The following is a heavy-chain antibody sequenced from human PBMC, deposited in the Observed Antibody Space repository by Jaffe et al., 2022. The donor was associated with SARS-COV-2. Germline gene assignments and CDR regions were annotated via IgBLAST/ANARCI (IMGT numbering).Heavy chain of an antibody. CDR3: ARFVRGHYGMDV. CDR1: GFTFSSYA. J-gene: IGHJ6*02. V-gene: IGHV3-30-3*01. CDR2: ISYDGSNK. Sequence: QVQLVESGGGVVQPGRSLRLSCAASGFTFSSYAMHWVRQAPGKGLEWVAVISYDGSNKYYADSVKGRFTISRDNSKNTLYLQMNSLRAEDTAVYYCARFVRGHYGMDVWGQGTTVTVSS. D-gene: IGHD3-10*01.